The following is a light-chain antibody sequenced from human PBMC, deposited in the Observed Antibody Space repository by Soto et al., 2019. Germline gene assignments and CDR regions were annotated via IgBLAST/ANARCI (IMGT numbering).Light chain of an antibody. CDR3: QQRSNWPPI. CDR1: QSVSSY. Sequence: EIVLTQSPATMSLSPGERATLSCRASQSVSSYLAWYQQKPGQAPRLLIYDASNRATGIPARFSGSGSGTDFTLTISSLESEDFAVYYCQQRSNWPPIFCPGTKVDIK. V-gene: IGKV3-11*01. CDR2: DAS. J-gene: IGKJ3*01.